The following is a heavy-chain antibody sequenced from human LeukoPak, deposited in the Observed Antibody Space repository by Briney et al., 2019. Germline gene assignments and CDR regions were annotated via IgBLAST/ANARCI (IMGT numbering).Heavy chain of an antibody. CDR3: VRDSLAVSNGLDI. V-gene: IGHV3-48*04. CDR2: INSAGHTI. J-gene: IGHJ3*02. CDR1: GFTLSRYS. Sequence: GGSLRLSYAASGFTLSRYSMNWVRQVPGKGLEWTAYINSAGHTIYYADFVKGRFAISRDSTKNSLFLQMTSLRVEDTAVYFCVRDSLAVSNGLDIWGQGTTVIVSS. D-gene: IGHD6-19*01.